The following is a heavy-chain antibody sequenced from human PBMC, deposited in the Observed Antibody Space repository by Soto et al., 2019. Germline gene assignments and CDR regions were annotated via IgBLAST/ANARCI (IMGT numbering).Heavy chain of an antibody. D-gene: IGHD3-3*01. CDR2: IYYSWST. V-gene: IGHV4-39*01. Sequence: SETLSLTCTVSVGSISSSSYYWGWILHPPGKGLEWIGSIYYSWSTDYNPSLKSRVTISVDTSKMQFSLKLSSVTSADTALYYCARQYDDFWSRYYPSWFEPWGQGTLVTVSS. CDR3: ARQYDDFWSRYYPSWFEP. J-gene: IGHJ5*02. CDR1: VGSISSSSYY.